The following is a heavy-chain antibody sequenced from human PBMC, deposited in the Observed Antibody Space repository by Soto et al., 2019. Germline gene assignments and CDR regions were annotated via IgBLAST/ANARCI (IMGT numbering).Heavy chain of an antibody. J-gene: IGHJ5*02. CDR1: GYTFTSYY. Sequence: ASVKVSCKASGYTFTSYYMHWVRQAPGQGLEWMGIINPSGGSTSYAQKFQGRVTMTRDTSTSTVYMELSSLRSEDMAVYYCGRGIVVVPAAMPPPNWFDPWGQGTLVTVSS. D-gene: IGHD2-2*01. CDR2: INPSGGST. CDR3: GRGIVVVPAAMPPPNWFDP. V-gene: IGHV1-46*03.